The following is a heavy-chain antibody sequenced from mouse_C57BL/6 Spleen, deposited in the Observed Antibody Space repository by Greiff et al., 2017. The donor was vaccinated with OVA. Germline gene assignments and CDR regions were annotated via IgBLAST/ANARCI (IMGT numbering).Heavy chain of an antibody. CDR1: GYTFTTYP. CDR3: ARRENDYDYFDY. CDR2: FHPYNDDT. V-gene: IGHV1-47*01. Sequence: VKLMESGAELVKPGASVNMSCKASGYTFTTYPIEWMKQNHGKSLEWIGNFHPYNDDTKYNEKFKGKATLTVEKSSSTVYLELSRLTSDDSAVYYCARRENDYDYFDYWGQGTTLTVSS. J-gene: IGHJ2*01. D-gene: IGHD2-4*01.